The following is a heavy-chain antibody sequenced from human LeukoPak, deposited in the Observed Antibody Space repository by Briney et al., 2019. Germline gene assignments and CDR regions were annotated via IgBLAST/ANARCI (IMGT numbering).Heavy chain of an antibody. CDR2: IYYSGST. Sequence: SETLSLTCTVSGGSISSSSYYWGWIRQPPGKGLEWIGSIYYSGSTYYNPSLKSRVTISVDTSKNQFSLKLSSVTAADTAIYYCARDAKYYYGSRTYFFFEYWGQGTLLTVSS. D-gene: IGHD3-10*01. V-gene: IGHV4-39*07. CDR3: ARDAKYYYGSRTYFFFEY. CDR1: GGSISSSSYY. J-gene: IGHJ4*02.